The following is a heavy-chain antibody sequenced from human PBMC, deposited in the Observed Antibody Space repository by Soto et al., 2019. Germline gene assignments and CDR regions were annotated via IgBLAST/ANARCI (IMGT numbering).Heavy chain of an antibody. J-gene: IGHJ4*02. V-gene: IGHV3-23*01. CDR2: ITGNGDTT. D-gene: IGHD3-22*01. CDR1: GFTFINTG. CDR3: AKIDGYSDY. Sequence: EVQVLQSGGGLVPPGGSLRLSCAGSGFTFINTGMSWVRQAPGQGLEWVSAITGNGDTTYYADSVKGRFTISRDNSKSTLYLQMNSLRAEDTAVYYCAKIDGYSDYWGQGTLVTVSS.